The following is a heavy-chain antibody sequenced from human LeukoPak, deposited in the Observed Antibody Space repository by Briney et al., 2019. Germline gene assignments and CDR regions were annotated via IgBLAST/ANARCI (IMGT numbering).Heavy chain of an antibody. CDR3: AREEARGNYFDY. V-gene: IGHV1-69*13. CDR2: IIPIFGTA. Sequence: ASVKVSCKASGGTFSSYAISWVRQAPGQGLEWMGGIIPIFGTANYAQKFQGRVTITADESTSTAYMELSSLRSEDTAVYYCAREEARGNYFDYWGQGTLVTVSS. D-gene: IGHD5-12*01. CDR1: GGTFSSYA. J-gene: IGHJ4*02.